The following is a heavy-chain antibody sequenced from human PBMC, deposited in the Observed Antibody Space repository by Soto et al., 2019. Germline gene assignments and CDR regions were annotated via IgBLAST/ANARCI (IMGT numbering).Heavy chain of an antibody. V-gene: IGHV1-69*09. D-gene: IGHD2-2*01. CDR1: GGTFVRHV. J-gene: IGHJ4*02. CDR3: ATPACAATWCSPSPNLDH. Sequence: QVQLVQSGAEVKKPESSVKVSCKTSGGTFVRHVISWVRQAPGQGPEWMGKINPLSGIPNYAQKFQDRVTFTADTESSTAYMELSSLRSDDTAVYYCATPACAATWCSPSPNLDHWGQGTLVTVSS. CDR2: INPLSGIP.